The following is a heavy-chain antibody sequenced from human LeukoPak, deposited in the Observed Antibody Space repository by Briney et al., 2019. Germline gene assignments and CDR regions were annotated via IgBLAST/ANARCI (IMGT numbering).Heavy chain of an antibody. V-gene: IGHV4-59*01. CDR1: GASIDSYY. CDR2: IYYSGNT. CDR3: AREGLTTIGVIDV. D-gene: IGHD1-1*01. Sequence: KPSETLSLTCSVSGASIDSYYWIWIRQPPGKGPEWLGTIYYSGNTKYNSSPKSRVSILADTSNNQFSLRLSSVTAADTAVYYCAREGLTTIGVIDVWGKGTTVTVSS. J-gene: IGHJ6*03.